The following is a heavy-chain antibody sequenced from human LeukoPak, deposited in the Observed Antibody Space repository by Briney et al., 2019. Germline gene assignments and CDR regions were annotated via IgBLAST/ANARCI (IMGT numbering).Heavy chain of an antibody. D-gene: IGHD3-3*01. J-gene: IGHJ5*02. CDR2: ISDDGSNK. CDR1: GFPFSSYV. Sequence: QPGGSLRLSCAASGFPFSSYVMHWVRQAPGKGLEWVAVISDDGSNKYYSDSVKGRFTISRDNSKNTLYLQMNSLRTEDTAVYYCARDYKGIRFGVIVHSNGWFDPWGQGTLVTVSS. CDR3: ARDYKGIRFGVIVHSNGWFDP. V-gene: IGHV3-30*04.